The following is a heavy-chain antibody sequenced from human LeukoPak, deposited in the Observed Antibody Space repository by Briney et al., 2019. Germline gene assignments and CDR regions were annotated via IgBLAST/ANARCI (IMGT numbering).Heavy chain of an antibody. CDR2: ISGSGGST. CDR1: GFXFSSCA. V-gene: IGHV3-23*01. J-gene: IGHJ4*02. D-gene: IGHD6-19*01. CDR3: AKGSYSSGWYESDY. Sequence: PGGSLRLSCAASGFXFSSCAITWVRQAPGKGLEWVSSISGSGGSTYYADSVKGRFTISRDNSKNTLYLQMNSLRAEDTAVYYCAKGSYSSGWYESDYWGQGTLVTVSS.